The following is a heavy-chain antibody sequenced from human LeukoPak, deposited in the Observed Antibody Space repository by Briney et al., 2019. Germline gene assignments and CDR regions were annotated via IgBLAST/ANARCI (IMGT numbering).Heavy chain of an antibody. CDR2: INTNTGNP. V-gene: IGHV7-4-1*02. CDR3: ARDPYCSGGSCYSMSWFDP. Sequence: ASVKVSCKASGYTFTSYAMNWVRQAPGQGLEWMGWINTNTGNPTYAQGFTGRFVFSLDTSVSTAYLQISSLKAEDTAVYYCARDPYCSGGSCYSMSWFDPWGQGTLVTVSS. D-gene: IGHD2-15*01. CDR1: GYTFTSYA. J-gene: IGHJ5*02.